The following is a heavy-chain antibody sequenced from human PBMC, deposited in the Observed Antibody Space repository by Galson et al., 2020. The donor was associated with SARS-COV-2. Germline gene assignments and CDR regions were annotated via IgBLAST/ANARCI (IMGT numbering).Heavy chain of an antibody. J-gene: IGHJ4*02. CDR1: GFSLSTSGMC. D-gene: IGHD3-10*01. CDR2: IDWDDDK. Sequence: VSGPTLVKPTQTLTLTCTFSGFSLSTSGMCVSWIRQPPGKALEWLARIDWDDDKYYSTSLKTRLTISKDTSKNQVVLTMTNMDPVDTATYYCAREITMVRGEVGMTDYWGQGTLVTVSS. CDR3: AREITMVRGEVGMTDY. V-gene: IGHV2-70*11.